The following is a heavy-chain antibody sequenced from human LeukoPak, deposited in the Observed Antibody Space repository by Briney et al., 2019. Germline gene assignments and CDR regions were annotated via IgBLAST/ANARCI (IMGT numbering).Heavy chain of an antibody. D-gene: IGHD2-2*01. CDR2: IFHTGSA. Sequence: PSETLSLTCAVSGYSLSSGYQWAWIRPPPGKTLEWIGSIFHTGSAHYNPSLQSRVTISVDTSTNHFSLRLSSVTAADTAVYYCARDPRWLTPDCTSISCYENYFDPWGQGILVTVSS. CDR1: GYSLSSGYQ. J-gene: IGHJ5*02. V-gene: IGHV4-38-2*02. CDR3: ARDPRWLTPDCTSISCYENYFDP.